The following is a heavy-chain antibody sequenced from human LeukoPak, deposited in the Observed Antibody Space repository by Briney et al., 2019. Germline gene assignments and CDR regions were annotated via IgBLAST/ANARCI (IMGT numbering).Heavy chain of an antibody. CDR1: GGSISSSSYY. Sequence: PSETLSLTCPVSGGSISSSSYYWGWIRQPPGKGLEWIGSIYYSGSTYYNPSLKSRVTISVDTSKNQFSLKLSSVTAADTAVYYCARDSPAMGGPGAFDIWGQGTMVTVSS. D-gene: IGHD2-2*01. CDR3: ARDSPAMGGPGAFDI. CDR2: IYYSGST. J-gene: IGHJ3*02. V-gene: IGHV4-39*07.